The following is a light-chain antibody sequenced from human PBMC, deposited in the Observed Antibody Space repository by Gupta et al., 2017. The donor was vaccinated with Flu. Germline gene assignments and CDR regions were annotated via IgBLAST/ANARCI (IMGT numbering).Light chain of an antibody. Sequence: QARLTQPPSDSDGSRQPATLTGTGNSNTVGNQGVTWLQQHQGHPPRLLSYRNNNRHSTIPERFSAYRSGNTATATITGLQTEDEEDDYYYAWDITLNGWVFGGGTKLTVL. J-gene: IGLJ3*02. CDR1: SNTVGNQG. V-gene: IGLV10-54*04. CDR3: YAWDITLNGWV. CDR2: RNN.